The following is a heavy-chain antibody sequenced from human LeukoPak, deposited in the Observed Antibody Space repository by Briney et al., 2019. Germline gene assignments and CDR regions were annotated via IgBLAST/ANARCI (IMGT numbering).Heavy chain of an antibody. D-gene: IGHD3-3*01. Sequence: PGGSLRLSCAASGFTFSSYWMSWVRQAPGKGLEWVANIKQDGSEKYYVDSVKGRFTISRDNAKNSLYLQMNSLRAEDTAVYYCARDGVRGYYDFWSGYYPTPYFDYWGQGTLVTVSS. V-gene: IGHV3-7*01. CDR3: ARDGVRGYYDFWSGYYPTPYFDY. J-gene: IGHJ4*02. CDR1: GFTFSSYW. CDR2: IKQDGSEK.